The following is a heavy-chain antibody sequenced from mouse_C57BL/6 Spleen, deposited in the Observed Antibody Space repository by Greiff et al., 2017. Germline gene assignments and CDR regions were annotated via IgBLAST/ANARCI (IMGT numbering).Heavy chain of an antibody. Sequence: VQLQQSGAELVRPGGSVKLSCTASGFNIKDYYMHWVKQRPEQGLEWIGRIDPEDGDTEYAPKFQGKATMTADTSSNTAYLQLSSLTSEDTAVYYCTTGDVLAWFAYWGQGTLVTVSA. CDR2: IDPEDGDT. V-gene: IGHV14-1*01. CDR3: TTGDVLAWFAY. CDR1: GFNIKDYY. J-gene: IGHJ3*01.